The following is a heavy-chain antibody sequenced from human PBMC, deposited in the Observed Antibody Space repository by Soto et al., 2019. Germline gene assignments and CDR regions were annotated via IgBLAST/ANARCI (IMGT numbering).Heavy chain of an antibody. CDR2: INHSGST. CDR1: GGSFSGYY. V-gene: IGHV4-34*01. CDR3: ARGPYIAAAGSFDY. D-gene: IGHD6-13*01. Sequence: KPSETLSLTCAVYGGSFSGYYWSWIRQPPGKGLEWIGEINHSGSTNYNPSLKSRVTISVDTSKNQFSLKLSSVTAADTAVYCCARGPYIAAAGSFDYWGQGTLVTVSS. J-gene: IGHJ4*02.